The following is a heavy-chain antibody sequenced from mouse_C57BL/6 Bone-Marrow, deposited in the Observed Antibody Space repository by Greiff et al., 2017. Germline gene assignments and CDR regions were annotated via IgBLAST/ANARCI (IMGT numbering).Heavy chain of an antibody. CDR2: IDPENGDT. J-gene: IGHJ2*01. D-gene: IGHD1-1*01. CDR3: TSSPSYFDY. Sequence: EVMLVESGAELVRPGASVKLSCTASGFNIKDDYMHWVKQRPEQGLEWIGWIDPENGDTEYASKFQGKATITADTSSNTAYLQLSRLTSEDTAVYYCTSSPSYFDYWGQGTTLTVSS. CDR1: GFNIKDDY. V-gene: IGHV14-4*01.